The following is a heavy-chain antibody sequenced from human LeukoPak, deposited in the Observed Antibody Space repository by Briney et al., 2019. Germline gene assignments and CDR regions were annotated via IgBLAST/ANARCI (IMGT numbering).Heavy chain of an antibody. Sequence: ASVKVSCKASGYTFTSYGISWVRQAPGQGLEWMGWISTYNGDTNYAQKLQGRVTMTTDTSTSTAYMELRSLRSDDTAVYYCARVVIGATNWFDPWGQGTLVTVSS. J-gene: IGHJ5*02. CDR1: GYTFTSYG. V-gene: IGHV1-18*01. CDR3: ARVVIGATNWFDP. D-gene: IGHD2-15*01. CDR2: ISTYNGDT.